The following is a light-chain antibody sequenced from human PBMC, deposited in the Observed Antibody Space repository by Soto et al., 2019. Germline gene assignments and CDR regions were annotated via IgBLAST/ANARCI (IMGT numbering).Light chain of an antibody. CDR2: WAS. CDR3: QQYYRPWT. V-gene: IGKV4-1*01. CDR1: QRVLYSSNNKNY. Sequence: DIVMTQSPDSLAVSLGERATINCKSSQRVLYSSNNKNYLAWYQQKPGQPPKLLIYWASNRESGVPDRFSGSGSGTDFTLTISSLQAEDVAVYYCQQYYRPWTFGQGTKVEIK. J-gene: IGKJ1*01.